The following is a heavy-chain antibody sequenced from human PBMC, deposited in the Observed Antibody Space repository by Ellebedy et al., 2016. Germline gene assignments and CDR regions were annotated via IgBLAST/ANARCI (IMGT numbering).Heavy chain of an antibody. V-gene: IGHV3-66*01. CDR1: GFTVSGNY. CDR3: ARGNAVPGPEPLDY. Sequence: GESLKISCAASGFTVSGNYMSWVRQAPGKGLEWVSTLYSGGSTYYADSVKGRFTISRDNSKNTLFLQMNSLRAEDTAVYFCARGNAVPGPEPLDYWGQGTLVTVSS. CDR2: LYSGGST. D-gene: IGHD6-19*01. J-gene: IGHJ4*02.